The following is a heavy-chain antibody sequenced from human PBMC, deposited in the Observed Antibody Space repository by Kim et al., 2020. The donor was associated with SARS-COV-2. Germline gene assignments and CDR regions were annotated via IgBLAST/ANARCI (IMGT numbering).Heavy chain of an antibody. J-gene: IGHJ4*02. CDR1: GYSFTSYW. CDR2: IDPSDSYT. V-gene: IGHV5-10-1*01. CDR3: ASGYDSPYYFDY. D-gene: IGHD5-12*01. Sequence: GESLKISCKGSGYSFTSYWISWVRQMPGKGLEWMGRIDPSDSYTNYSPSFQGHVTISADKSISTAYLQWSSLKASDTAMDYCASGYDSPYYFDYWGQGTLVTVSS.